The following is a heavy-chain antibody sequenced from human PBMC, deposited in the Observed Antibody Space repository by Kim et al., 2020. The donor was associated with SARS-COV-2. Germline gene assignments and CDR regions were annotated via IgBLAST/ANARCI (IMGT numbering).Heavy chain of an antibody. CDR1: GGSISSSSYY. Sequence: SETLSLTCTVSGGSISSSSYYWGWIRQPPGKGLEWIGSIYYSGSTYYNPSLKSRVTISVDTSKNQFSLKLSSVTAADTAVYYCANQYYDFWSGYFPMGYYGMDVWGQGTTVTVSS. V-gene: IGHV4-39*01. D-gene: IGHD3-3*01. CDR3: ANQYYDFWSGYFPMGYYGMDV. CDR2: IYYSGST. J-gene: IGHJ6*02.